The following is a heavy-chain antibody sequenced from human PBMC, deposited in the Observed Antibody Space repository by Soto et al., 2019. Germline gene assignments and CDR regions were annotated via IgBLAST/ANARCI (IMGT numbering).Heavy chain of an antibody. Sequence: EVQVVESGGNLVQPRESLRLSCAASEFTVGDNYMAWVRQASGKGLEWVSVIYSGVETFYADSVKGRFTISRDNPKNTVYLQMSSLRDADTAVYYCARGLRSSIMWWFLDLWGRGTVVTVSS. CDR1: EFTVGDNY. J-gene: IGHJ2*01. CDR3: ARGLRSSIMWWFLDL. V-gene: IGHV3-66*01. D-gene: IGHD3-16*01. CDR2: IYSGVET.